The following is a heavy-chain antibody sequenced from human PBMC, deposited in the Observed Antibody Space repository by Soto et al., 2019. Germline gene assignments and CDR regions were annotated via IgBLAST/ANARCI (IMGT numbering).Heavy chain of an antibody. J-gene: IGHJ6*02. CDR1: GGSISSSSYY. V-gene: IGHV4-39*01. CDR2: IYYSGST. Sequence: QLQRQESGPGLVKPSETLSLTYTVSGGSISSSSYYWGWIRQPPGKGLEWIGSIYYSGSTYYNPSLKSRVTISVDTSKNQFSLKLSSVTAADTAVYYCARLYYDYYGMHVWGQGTTVTVSS. D-gene: IGHD3-10*01. CDR3: ARLYYDYYGMHV.